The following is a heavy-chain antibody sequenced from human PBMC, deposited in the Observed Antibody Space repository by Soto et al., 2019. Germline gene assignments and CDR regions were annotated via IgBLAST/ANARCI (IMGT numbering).Heavy chain of an antibody. Sequence: ASVKGSCKASGFSFTGYYIHWLRQAPGQGLKWMGWINAHSGGTEYAQKFQGRVTLTRDTSIATAYLTLTSLTSDDTALYYCAKDLTRQLAYWLDPWGQGTQVTLS. V-gene: IGHV1-2*02. J-gene: IGHJ5*02. CDR1: GFSFTGYY. CDR3: AKDLTRQLAYWLDP. CDR2: INAHSGGT. D-gene: IGHD6-6*01.